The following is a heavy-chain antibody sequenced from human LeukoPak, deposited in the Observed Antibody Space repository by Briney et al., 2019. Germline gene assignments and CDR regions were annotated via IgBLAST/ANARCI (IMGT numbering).Heavy chain of an antibody. J-gene: IGHJ5*02. D-gene: IGHD6-13*01. V-gene: IGHV3-23*01. CDR2: ISGSGGST. CDR3: AKDRGSSSWSERGDWFDP. CDR1: GFTFSSYA. Sequence: GRSLRLSCAASGFTFSSYAMSWVRQAPGKGLEWVSAISGSGGSTYYADSVKGRFTISRDNSKNTLYLQMNSLRAEDTAVYYCAKDRGSSSWSERGDWFDPWGQGTLVTVSS.